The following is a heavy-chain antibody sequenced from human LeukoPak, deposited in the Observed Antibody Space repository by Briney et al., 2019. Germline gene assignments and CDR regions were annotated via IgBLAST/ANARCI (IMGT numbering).Heavy chain of an antibody. CDR1: GFTFGHYA. J-gene: IGHJ4*02. D-gene: IGHD1/OR15-1a*01. V-gene: IGHV3-64*01. CDR2: ISSNGGST. Sequence: GVPLRLSCGASGFTFGHYAIHWVRHAPGKGLEYVSGISSNGGSTDYANSVKGRYTISRDNSKNTLYLQMGSLRAEDIAVYYSARGQTMPPDYFDYWGQGTLVTVSP. CDR3: ARGQTMPPDYFDY.